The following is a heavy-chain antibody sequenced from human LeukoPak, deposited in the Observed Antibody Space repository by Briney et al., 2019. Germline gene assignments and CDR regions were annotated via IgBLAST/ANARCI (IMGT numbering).Heavy chain of an antibody. CDR1: GFTFSSYW. Sequence: PGGSLRLSCAASGFTFSSYWMSWVRQAPGKGLEWVANIKQDGSEKYYVDSVKGRFTISRDNAQNSLYLQMNSLRTEDTAVYYCVRLQRAVTGNYWGQGTLVTVSS. D-gene: IGHD4-11*01. J-gene: IGHJ4*02. CDR2: IKQDGSEK. CDR3: VRLQRAVTGNY. V-gene: IGHV3-7*01.